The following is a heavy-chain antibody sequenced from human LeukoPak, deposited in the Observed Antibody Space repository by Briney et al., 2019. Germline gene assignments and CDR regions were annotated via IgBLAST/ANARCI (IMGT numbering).Heavy chain of an antibody. V-gene: IGHV3-48*01. CDR1: GFTFNSYA. D-gene: IGHD1-26*01. CDR3: ARDYSG. Sequence: GGSLRLSCAASGFTFNSYAFNWVRQAPGKGLEWVSYISSSSNVIYYTDSVKGRFTISRDNARNLLSLQMNSLRAEDTAVYYCARDYSGWGQGTLVTVSS. J-gene: IGHJ4*02. CDR2: ISSSSNVI.